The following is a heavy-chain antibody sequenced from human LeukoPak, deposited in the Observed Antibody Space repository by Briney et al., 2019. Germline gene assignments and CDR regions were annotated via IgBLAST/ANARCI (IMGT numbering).Heavy chain of an antibody. CDR2: IYYSGST. Sequence: SETLSLTCTVSGGSISSSSYYWGWIRQPPGKGLDWIGSIYYSGSTYYNPSLKSRVTISVDTSKNQFSLKLSSVTAADTAVYYCARHGERSGYYRSPSSFDYWGQGTLVTVSS. CDR1: GGSISSSSYY. D-gene: IGHD3-22*01. J-gene: IGHJ4*02. V-gene: IGHV4-39*01. CDR3: ARHGERSGYYRSPSSFDY.